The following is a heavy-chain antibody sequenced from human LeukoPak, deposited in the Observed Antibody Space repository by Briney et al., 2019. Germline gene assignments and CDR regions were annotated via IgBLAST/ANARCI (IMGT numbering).Heavy chain of an antibody. J-gene: IGHJ4*02. CDR1: GYTFTGYY. CDR2: INPNSGGT. CDR3: ARADYYDSSGYLLEVYYFDY. D-gene: IGHD3-22*01. Sequence: ASVKVSCKASGYTFTGYYMHWVRQAPGQGLEWMGWINPNSGGTNYAQKFQGRVTITTDESTNTAYMELSSLRSEDTAVYYCARADYYDSSGYLLEVYYFDYWGQGTLVTVSS. V-gene: IGHV1-2*02.